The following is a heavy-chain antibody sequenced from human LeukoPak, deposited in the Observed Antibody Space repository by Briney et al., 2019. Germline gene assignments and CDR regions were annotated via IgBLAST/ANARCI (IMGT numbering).Heavy chain of an antibody. Sequence: SVKVSCKASGGAFSSYAISWVRQAPGQGLEWMGGIIPIFGTANYAQKLQGRVTITADESTSTAYMELSSLRSEDTAVYYCAVYCSGGSCYSGTDSYFDYWGQGTLVTVSS. CDR2: IIPIFGTA. J-gene: IGHJ4*02. CDR3: AVYCSGGSCYSGTDSYFDY. D-gene: IGHD2-15*01. V-gene: IGHV1-69*01. CDR1: GGAFSSYA.